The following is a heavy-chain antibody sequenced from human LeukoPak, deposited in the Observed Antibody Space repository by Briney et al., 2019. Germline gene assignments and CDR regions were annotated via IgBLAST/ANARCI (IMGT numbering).Heavy chain of an antibody. CDR2: IYYSGST. D-gene: IGHD6-6*01. Sequence: SETLSLTCTVSGGSVSSGSYYWSWIRQPPGKGLEWIGYIYYSGSTNYNPSLKSRVTISVDTSKNQFSLKLSSVTAADTAVYYCARESSTQEWQLGNDYWGQGTLVTVSS. J-gene: IGHJ4*02. CDR3: ARESSTQEWQLGNDY. V-gene: IGHV4-61*01. CDR1: GGSVSSGSYY.